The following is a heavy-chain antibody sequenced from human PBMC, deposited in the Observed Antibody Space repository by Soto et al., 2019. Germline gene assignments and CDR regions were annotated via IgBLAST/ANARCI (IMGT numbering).Heavy chain of an antibody. J-gene: IGHJ4*02. CDR2: MSGLGGST. V-gene: IGHV3-23*01. Sequence: EVQLLESGGGLVQPGGSLRLSCTASGFIFSAYSMSWVRQAPGKGLEWVSGMSGLGGSTYYADSVKGRFTISRDNSKNTLYLQMHSLRADDTAVYYCAKSNGDTWQPYFFDYWGQGTLLTVSS. CDR1: GFIFSAYS. CDR3: AKSNGDTWQPYFFDY. D-gene: IGHD2-8*01.